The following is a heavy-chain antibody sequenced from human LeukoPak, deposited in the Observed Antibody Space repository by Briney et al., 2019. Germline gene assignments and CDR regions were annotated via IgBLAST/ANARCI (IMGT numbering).Heavy chain of an antibody. J-gene: IGHJ3*02. V-gene: IGHV3-7*04. Sequence: GGSLRLSCAASVFTFSGYWMSWVRQARGKGRGGVANIKQDGSEKYYVDSVKGRFTISRDNAKNSLFLQMNSLRAEDTAVYYCARDWQWQQLDGDAFDIWGQGTMVTVSS. CDR1: VFTFSGYW. CDR2: IKQDGSEK. D-gene: IGHD6-13*01. CDR3: ARDWQWQQLDGDAFDI.